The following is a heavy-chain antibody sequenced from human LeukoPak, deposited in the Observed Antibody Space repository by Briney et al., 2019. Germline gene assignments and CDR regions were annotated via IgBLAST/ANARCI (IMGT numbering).Heavy chain of an antibody. CDR3: ARGLYDIVVVVAARSYYFDY. D-gene: IGHD2-15*01. CDR1: GYTFTSYG. J-gene: IGHJ4*02. V-gene: IGHV1-46*01. Sequence: GASVKVSCKASGYTFTSYGISWVRQAPGQGLEWMGIINPSGGSTSYAQKFQGRVTMTRDTSTSTVYMELSSLRSEDTAVYYCARGLYDIVVVVAARSYYFDYWGQGTLVTVSS. CDR2: INPSGGST.